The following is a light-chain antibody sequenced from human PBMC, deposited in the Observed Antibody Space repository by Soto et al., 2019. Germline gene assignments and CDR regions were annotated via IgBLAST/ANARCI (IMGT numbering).Light chain of an antibody. CDR2: HAS. CDR1: QSVSSNY. V-gene: IGKV3-20*01. J-gene: IGKJ1*01. Sequence: IVLTQSPGTLSLSPWERATLSCRASQSVSSNYLAWYQQKPGQAPRLLIYHASSRATGIPDRFGGSGSGTDFTLTISRLEAADFAVYYCHQYDTSWTFGQGTKVDIK. CDR3: HQYDTSWT.